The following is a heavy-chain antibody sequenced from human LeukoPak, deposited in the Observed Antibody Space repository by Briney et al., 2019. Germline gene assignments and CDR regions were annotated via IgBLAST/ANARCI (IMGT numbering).Heavy chain of an antibody. Sequence: GGSLRLSCAASGFTFSSYVMNWVRQAPGKGLEWVSYISSDSSTIFYADSVKGRFTISRDNVKNSLFLQLNSLRDEDTAVYYCARDEDAFGGQGTLVTVSS. CDR1: GFTFSSYV. CDR3: ARDEDAF. V-gene: IGHV3-48*02. CDR2: ISSDSSTI. J-gene: IGHJ1*01.